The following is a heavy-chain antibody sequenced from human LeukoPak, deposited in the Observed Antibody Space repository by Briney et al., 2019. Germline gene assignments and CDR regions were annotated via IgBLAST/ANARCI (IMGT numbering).Heavy chain of an antibody. V-gene: IGHV1-69*05. D-gene: IGHD7-27*01. CDR1: GGTFSSFA. CDR2: IIPIFGTA. CDR3: ASNWGSGYFDY. Sequence: SVKVSCKASGGTFSSFAISWVRQAPGQGLEWMGGIIPIFGTANYAQKFQGRVTITTDESTSTAYMELSSLRSEDTAVYYCASNWGSGYFDYWGQGTLVTVSS. J-gene: IGHJ4*02.